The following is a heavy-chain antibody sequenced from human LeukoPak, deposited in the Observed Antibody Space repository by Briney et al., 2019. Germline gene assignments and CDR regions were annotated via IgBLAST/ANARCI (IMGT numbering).Heavy chain of an antibody. CDR3: ARGGRWLQPLEYYYGMDV. D-gene: IGHD5-24*01. Sequence: ASVKVSCKASGYTFTSYYMHWVRQAPGQGLEWMVIINPSGGSTSYAQKFPGRVTMTRDTSTSTVYMELSSLRSEDTAVYYCARGGRWLQPLEYYYGMDVWGQGTTVTVSS. CDR2: INPSGGST. V-gene: IGHV1-46*01. J-gene: IGHJ6*02. CDR1: GYTFTSYY.